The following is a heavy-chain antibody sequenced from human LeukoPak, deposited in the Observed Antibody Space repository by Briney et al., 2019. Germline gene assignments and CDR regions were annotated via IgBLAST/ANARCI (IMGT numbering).Heavy chain of an antibody. V-gene: IGHV3-7*01. J-gene: IGHJ4*02. D-gene: IGHD3-10*01. CDR2: IKQDGSEK. Sequence: GGSLRLSCVASGFTFSSRDWMTWVRQAPGKGLEWVANIKQDGSEKNYVDSVKGRFTISRDNAKNSLYLQMNSLRAEDTAVYYCARVREVRDPYGYYFDYWGQGTLVTVSS. CDR1: GFTFSSRDW. CDR3: ARVREVRDPYGYYFDY.